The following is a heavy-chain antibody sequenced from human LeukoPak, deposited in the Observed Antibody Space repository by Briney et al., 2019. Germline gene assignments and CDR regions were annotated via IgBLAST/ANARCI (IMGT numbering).Heavy chain of an antibody. CDR3: SRRGVGSDDY. J-gene: IGHJ4*02. D-gene: IGHD3-10*01. V-gene: IGHV5-51*01. CDR1: GYTFSSYW. Sequence: ESLKISCKSSGYTFSSYWIGWVRQMPGKGLEWMGIIHPGDSDTRYSPSFQGQVTISADKSTSTVYLQWSSLKASDSAMYYCSRRGVGSDDYWGQGTLLIVSS. CDR2: IHPGDSDT.